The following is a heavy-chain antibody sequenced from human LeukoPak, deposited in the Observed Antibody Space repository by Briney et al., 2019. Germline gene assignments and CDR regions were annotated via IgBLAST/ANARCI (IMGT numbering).Heavy chain of an antibody. J-gene: IGHJ6*02. V-gene: IGHV1-18*01. CDR3: ARRAYSSSWYYYYYGMDV. CDR2: ISAYNGNT. CDR1: GYTFTSYG. D-gene: IGHD6-13*01. Sequence: ASVKVSCKASGYTFTSYGIIWVRQAPGQGLEWMGWISAYNGNTNYAQKLQGRVTMTTDTSTSTAYVELRSLRSDDTAVYYCARRAYSSSWYYYYYGMDVWGQGTTVTVSS.